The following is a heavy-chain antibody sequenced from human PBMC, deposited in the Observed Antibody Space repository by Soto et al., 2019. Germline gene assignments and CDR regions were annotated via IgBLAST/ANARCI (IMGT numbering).Heavy chain of an antibody. V-gene: IGHV5-51*01. J-gene: IGHJ3*02. CDR3: ARQKDFYYGSSGYGAFDI. CDR2: IYPGDSDT. CDR1: GYSFTSYW. Sequence: GESLKISCKGSGYSFTSYWIGWVRQMPGKGLEWVGIIYPGDSDTRYSPSFQGQVTISADKSISTAYLQWSSLKASDTAMYYCARQKDFYYGSSGYGAFDIWGQGTMFTVSS. D-gene: IGHD3-22*01.